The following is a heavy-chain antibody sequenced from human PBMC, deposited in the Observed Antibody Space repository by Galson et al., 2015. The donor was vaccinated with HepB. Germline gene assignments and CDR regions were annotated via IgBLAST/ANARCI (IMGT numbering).Heavy chain of an antibody. V-gene: IGHV1-8*01. CDR3: ARGARRIAAAPSYYFDY. CDR1: GYTFTSYD. J-gene: IGHJ4*02. D-gene: IGHD6-13*01. Sequence: SVKVSCKASGYTFTSYDINWVRQATGQGLEWMGWMNSNSGNTGYAQKFQGRVTMTRNTSISTAYMELSSLRSEDTAVYYCARGARRIAAAPSYYFDYWGQGTLVTVSS. CDR2: MNSNSGNT.